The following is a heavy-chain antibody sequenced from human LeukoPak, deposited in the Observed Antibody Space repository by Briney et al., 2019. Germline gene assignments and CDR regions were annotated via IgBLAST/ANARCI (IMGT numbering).Heavy chain of an antibody. J-gene: IGHJ6*02. D-gene: IGHD1-26*01. V-gene: IGHV4-4*07. CDR2: MYTSGST. CDR3: ARGPGGGMDV. CDR1: GGSISSYS. Sequence: SSETLSLTCTVSGGSISSYSWSWIRQPAGKGLEWIGRMYTSGSTNYNPSLKSRVTMSVDTSKNQFSLRLTSVTAADTAVYYCARGPGGGMDVWGQGTTVTVSS.